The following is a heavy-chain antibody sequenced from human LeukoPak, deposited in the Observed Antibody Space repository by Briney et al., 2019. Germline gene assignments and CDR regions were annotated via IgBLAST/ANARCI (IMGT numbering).Heavy chain of an antibody. D-gene: IGHD3-9*01. Sequence: GGSLRLSCAASGFTFTNYWMRWVRQAPGNGLEWVANIKPDGSEIYYVGSVKGRFTISRDNAKNSLYLQMNSLRDEDTAVYFCARDATLFEWLPFDYWGQRTLVTVSS. CDR1: GFTFTNYW. V-gene: IGHV3-7*01. CDR2: IKPDGSEI. J-gene: IGHJ4*02. CDR3: ARDATLFEWLPFDY.